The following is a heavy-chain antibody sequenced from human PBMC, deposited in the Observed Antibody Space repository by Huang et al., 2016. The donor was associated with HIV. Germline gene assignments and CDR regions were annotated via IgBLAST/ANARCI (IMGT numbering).Heavy chain of an antibody. D-gene: IGHD1-26*01. CDR1: GFTFNKFD. CDR3: AKDGRGSGTYYDYFEY. V-gene: IGHV3-30*18. CDR2: ISYDGSSK. J-gene: IGHJ4*02. Sequence: QVQLVESGGGVVQPGRSLRLSCAAFGFTFNKFDMHWFRQAPGKGLEWVAIISYDGSSKYHADSVKSRFTISRDNSKNTVYLQMNSLRVEDTAVYYCAKDGRGSGTYYDYFEYWGQGTLVTVSS.